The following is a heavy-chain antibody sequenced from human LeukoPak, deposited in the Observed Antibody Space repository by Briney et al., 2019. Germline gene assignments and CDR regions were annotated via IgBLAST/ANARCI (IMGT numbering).Heavy chain of an antibody. CDR2: IYDSGST. Sequence: SETLSLTCTVSGGSISSYYWSWIRQPPGKGLEWIGYIYDSGSTNDNPSLKGRVTISVDTSKNQFSLKLSSVTAADTAVYYCARSGRTGYYYGSGSMSFDYWGQGTLVTVSS. CDR1: GGSISSYY. J-gene: IGHJ4*02. CDR3: ARSGRTGYYYGSGSMSFDY. V-gene: IGHV4-59*08. D-gene: IGHD3-10*01.